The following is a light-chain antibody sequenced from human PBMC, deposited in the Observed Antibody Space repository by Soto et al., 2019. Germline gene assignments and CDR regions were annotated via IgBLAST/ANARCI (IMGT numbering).Light chain of an antibody. CDR1: SSNIGSNT. CDR3: SSYAGSNNLF. J-gene: IGLJ2*01. Sequence: QSVLTQPPSASGTPGQRVTISCSGSSSNIGSNTVNWYQQHPGKAPKLMIYEVTKRPSGVPDRFSGSKSGNTASLTVSGLQAEDEADYYCSSYAGSNNLFFGGGTQLTVL. CDR2: EVT. V-gene: IGLV2-8*01.